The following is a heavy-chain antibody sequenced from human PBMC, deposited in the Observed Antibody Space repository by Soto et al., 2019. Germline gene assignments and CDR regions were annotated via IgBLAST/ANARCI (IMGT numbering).Heavy chain of an antibody. D-gene: IGHD6-25*01. J-gene: IGHJ4*02. CDR1: GFTFSDHY. CDR3: ARSARLSQFDI. CDR2: SRDRAESHTT. Sequence: EVQLVESGGGLVQPGGSLRLSCATSGFTFSDHYMDWVRQAPGKGLEWVARSRDRAESHTTEYAASVKGRFTISRDDSKSSLYLQMNSLKTEDTAVYYCARSARLSQFDIWGQGNLVTVSS. V-gene: IGHV3-72*01.